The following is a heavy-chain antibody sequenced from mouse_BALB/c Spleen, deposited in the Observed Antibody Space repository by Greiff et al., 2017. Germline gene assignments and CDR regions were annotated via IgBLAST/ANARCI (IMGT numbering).Heavy chain of an antibody. CDR2: ISNGGGST. CDR1: GFTFSSYT. Sequence: EVQLVESGGGLVQPGGSLKLSCAASGFTFSSYTMSWVRQTPEKRLEWVAYISNGGGSTYYPDTVKGRFTISRDNAKNTLYLQMSSLKSEDTAMYYCARYYRSSYYFDYWGQGTTLTVSS. CDR3: ARYYRSSYYFDY. D-gene: IGHD2-14*01. J-gene: IGHJ2*01. V-gene: IGHV5-12-2*01.